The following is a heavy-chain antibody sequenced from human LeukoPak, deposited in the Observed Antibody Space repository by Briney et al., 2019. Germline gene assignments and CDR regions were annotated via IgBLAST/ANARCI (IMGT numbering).Heavy chain of an antibody. CDR2: INGDGRDK. D-gene: IGHD3-9*01. CDR1: GFTFSSYW. V-gene: IGHV3-7*01. CDR3: ARGVDSAIDW. Sequence: GGSLRLSCAASGFTFSSYWMNWVRQAPGKGLEWVADINGDGRDKYYVGSVRGRFTISRDNADNALYLQMNSLRGDDTAVYYCARGVDSAIDWWGQGTLVTVSS. J-gene: IGHJ4*02.